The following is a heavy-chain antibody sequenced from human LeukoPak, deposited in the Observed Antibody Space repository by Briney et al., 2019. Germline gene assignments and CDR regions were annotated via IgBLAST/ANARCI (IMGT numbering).Heavy chain of an antibody. CDR1: GGSISSYY. Sequence: SETLSLTCTVSGGSISSYYWSWIRQPPGKGLEWIGYIYYCGSTNYNPSLKSRVTISVDTSKNQFSLKLSSVTAADTAVYYCATGRYSFFDYWGQGTLVTVSS. V-gene: IGHV4-59*01. D-gene: IGHD5-18*01. CDR2: IYYCGST. CDR3: ATGRYSFFDY. J-gene: IGHJ4*02.